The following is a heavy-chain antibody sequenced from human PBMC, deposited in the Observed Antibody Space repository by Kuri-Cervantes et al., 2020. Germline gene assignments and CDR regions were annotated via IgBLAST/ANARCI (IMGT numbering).Heavy chain of an antibody. V-gene: IGHV1-18*01. CDR2: INAYNGDT. CDR3: ARLVTHYYYMDV. J-gene: IGHJ6*03. CDR1: GYTFTSYG. Sequence: ASVKVSCKASGYTFTSYGISWVRQAPGQGLEWMGWINAYNGDTNYAQNLQGRVTMTTDTSTTTAYMELRSLRSDDTAVYYCARLVTHYYYMDVWGKGTTVTVSS. D-gene: IGHD4-23*01.